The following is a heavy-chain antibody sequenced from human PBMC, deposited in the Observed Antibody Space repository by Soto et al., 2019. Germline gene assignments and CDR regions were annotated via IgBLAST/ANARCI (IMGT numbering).Heavy chain of an antibody. D-gene: IGHD3-9*01. CDR1: GFTFGYYA. V-gene: IGHV3-49*04. J-gene: IGHJ4*02. Sequence: GGSLRLSCTASGFTFGYYAMIWVRQAPGKGLEWVGFIRSKAYGGTTEYAASVKGRFTISRDDSKSIAYLQMNSLKTEDTAVYYCTRDGTDYYDILTGYYIPFDYWGQGTLVTVSS. CDR2: IRSKAYGGTT. CDR3: TRDGTDYYDILTGYYIPFDY.